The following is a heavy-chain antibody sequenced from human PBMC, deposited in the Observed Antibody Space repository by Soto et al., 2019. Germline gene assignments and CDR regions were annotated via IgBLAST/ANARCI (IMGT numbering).Heavy chain of an antibody. CDR3: ARLDPRYYYDSSGGIDY. V-gene: IGHV4-39*01. CDR1: GGSISSSSYY. Sequence: PSETLSLTCTVSGGSISSSSYYWGWIRQPPGKGLEWIGSIYYSGSTYYNPSLKSRVTISVDTSKNQFSLKLSSVTAADTAVYYCARLDPRYYYDSSGGIDYWGQGTLVTVSS. J-gene: IGHJ4*02. CDR2: IYYSGST. D-gene: IGHD3-22*01.